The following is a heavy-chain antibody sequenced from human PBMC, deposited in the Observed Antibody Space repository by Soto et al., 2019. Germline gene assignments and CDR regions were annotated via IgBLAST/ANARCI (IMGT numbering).Heavy chain of an antibody. CDR3: ARSVTWIQLWSVDY. D-gene: IGHD5-18*01. J-gene: IGHJ4*02. CDR1: GGSISSSSYY. V-gene: IGHV4-39*01. Sequence: SETLSLTCTVSGGSISSSSYYWGWIRQPPGKGLEWIGSIYYSGSTYYNPSLKSRVTISVDTSKNQFSLKLSSVTAADTAVYYCARSVTWIQLWSVDYWGQGTLVTVSS. CDR2: IYYSGST.